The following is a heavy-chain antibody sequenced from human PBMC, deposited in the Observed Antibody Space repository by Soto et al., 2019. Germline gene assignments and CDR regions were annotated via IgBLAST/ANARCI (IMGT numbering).Heavy chain of an antibody. CDR1: GGSFSGYY. CDR3: ARVGLRRSFQH. V-gene: IGHV4-34*01. Sequence: QVQLQQWGAGLLKPSETLSLTCAVYGGSFSGYYWSWIRQPPGKGLEWIGEINHSGSTNYNPSLNSRVTISVDTSKNQFSLKLSSVTAADTAVYYCARVGLRRSFQHWGQGTLVTVSS. CDR2: INHSGST. J-gene: IGHJ1*01. D-gene: IGHD4-17*01.